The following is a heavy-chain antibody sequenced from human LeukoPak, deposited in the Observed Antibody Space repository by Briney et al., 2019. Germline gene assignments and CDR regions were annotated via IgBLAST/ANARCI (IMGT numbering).Heavy chain of an antibody. CDR3: ASFSRGDSSGWYGSLDY. Sequence: SETLSLTCTVSGGSISSGSYYWSWMRQPARKGLEWIGRIYTSGSTNYNPSLKSRVTISVDTSKNQFSLKLSSVTAADTAVYYCASFSRGDSSGWYGSLDYWGQGTLVTVSS. V-gene: IGHV4-61*02. CDR2: IYTSGST. J-gene: IGHJ4*02. D-gene: IGHD6-19*01. CDR1: GGSISSGSYY.